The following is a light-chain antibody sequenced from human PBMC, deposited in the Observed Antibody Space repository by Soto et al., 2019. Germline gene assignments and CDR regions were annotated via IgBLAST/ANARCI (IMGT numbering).Light chain of an antibody. CDR1: KSVSSNY. V-gene: IGKV3-20*01. J-gene: IGKJ1*01. CDR2: GAS. CDR3: QQYDTSPRT. Sequence: EIGWTQSPGTRSLSPGERAPPSCRASKSVSSNYLAWYQQKRGQAPRLLIYGASSRATGIPTRFSGSGSGTDFTLTISRLEPEDFAVYYCQQYDTSPRTFGQGTKVEI.